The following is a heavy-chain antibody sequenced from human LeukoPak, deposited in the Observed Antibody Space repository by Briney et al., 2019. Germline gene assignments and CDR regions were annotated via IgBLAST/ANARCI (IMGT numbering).Heavy chain of an antibody. D-gene: IGHD7-27*01. Sequence: GGSLRLSCAASGFTFSSYGMHWVRQAPGKGLEWVAVIWYDGSNKYYADSVKGRFTISRDSSKNTLYLQMNSLRADDTAVYYCAKANWGGDYYFYYGLDVWGQGTTVTVSS. CDR1: GFTFSSYG. CDR3: AKANWGGDYYFYYGLDV. V-gene: IGHV3-33*06. CDR2: IWYDGSNK. J-gene: IGHJ6*02.